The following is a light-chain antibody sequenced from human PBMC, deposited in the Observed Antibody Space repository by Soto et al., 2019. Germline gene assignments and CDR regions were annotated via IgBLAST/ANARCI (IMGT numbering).Light chain of an antibody. V-gene: IGKV1D-12*01. CDR1: QDIRSW. CDR2: AAS. J-gene: IGKJ4*01. CDR3: QQANSFPLT. Sequence: DIQMTQSPSSVSASVGDRVTITCRASQDIRSWLAWYQHKPGKAPILLIYAASSLQSGVPSSFRGSGSGNDFALTIAGLESEDFATYYCQQANSFPLTFGGGTKVEIK.